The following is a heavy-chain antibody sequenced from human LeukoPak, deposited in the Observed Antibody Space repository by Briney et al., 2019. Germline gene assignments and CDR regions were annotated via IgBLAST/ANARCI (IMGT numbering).Heavy chain of an antibody. CDR1: GYTFTSYY. D-gene: IGHD4-17*01. Sequence: ASVKVSCKTSGYTFTSYYVHWVRQAPGQGLEWMGIVNPSGGSTKYAQKFQGRVTMTRDTSTRTFYMELSSLRSEDTAIYYCARGPDDGDYVDYWGQGTLVTVSS. CDR2: VNPSGGST. CDR3: ARGPDDGDYVDY. V-gene: IGHV1-46*01. J-gene: IGHJ4*02.